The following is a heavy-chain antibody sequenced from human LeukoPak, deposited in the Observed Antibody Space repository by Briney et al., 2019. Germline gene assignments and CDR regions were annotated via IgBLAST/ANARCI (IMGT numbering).Heavy chain of an antibody. D-gene: IGHD3-22*01. Sequence: KPSETLSLTCAVYGVSFSGYYWSWLRQPPGKGLEWIGEINHSGSTNYNPSLKSRVTISVDTSKNQFSLKLSSVTAADTAVYYCARSQGYYYDSSGYPSIWGQGTMVTVSS. J-gene: IGHJ3*02. CDR1: GVSFSGYY. V-gene: IGHV4-34*01. CDR2: INHSGST. CDR3: ARSQGYYYDSSGYPSI.